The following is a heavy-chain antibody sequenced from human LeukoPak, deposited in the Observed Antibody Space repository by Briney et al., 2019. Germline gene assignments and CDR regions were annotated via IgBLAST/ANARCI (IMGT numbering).Heavy chain of an antibody. CDR2: ISYDGSNK. CDR1: GFTFSSYA. Sequence: PGGSLRLSCAASGFTFSSYAMHWVRQAPGKGLEWVAVISYDGSNKYYADSVKGRFTISRDNSKNTLYLQMNSLRAEDTAVYYCAKESVYYDFWSGPGASSGSWGQGTLVTVSS. J-gene: IGHJ4*02. CDR3: AKESVYYDFWSGPGASSGS. V-gene: IGHV3-30-3*01. D-gene: IGHD3-3*01.